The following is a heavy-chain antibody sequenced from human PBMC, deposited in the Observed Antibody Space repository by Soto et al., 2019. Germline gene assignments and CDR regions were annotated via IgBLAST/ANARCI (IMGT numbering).Heavy chain of an antibody. Sequence: EVQLVESGEGLVQPGGSLRLSCAASGFTFSRYNIHWIRQAPGKGLEFVSAISRSGDRTYYADSVKGRFTITRDNSKNTVWLQMGSLRVEDMAVYYCARARCSSGQCYYFDYWGRGALVSVSS. J-gene: IGHJ4*02. V-gene: IGHV3-64*02. D-gene: IGHD2-15*01. CDR2: ISRSGDRT. CDR3: ARARCSSGQCYYFDY. CDR1: GFTFSRYN.